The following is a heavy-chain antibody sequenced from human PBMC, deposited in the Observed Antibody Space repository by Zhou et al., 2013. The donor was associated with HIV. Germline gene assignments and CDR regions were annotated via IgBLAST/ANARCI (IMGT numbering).Heavy chain of an antibody. V-gene: IGHV1-69*05. CDR2: IIPIFGTA. CDR1: GGTFSSYA. CDR3: AREGYDFWSGYYHNWFDP. J-gene: IGHJ5*02. D-gene: IGHD3-3*01. Sequence: QVQLVQSGAEVKKPGSSVKVSCKASGGTFSSYAISWVRQAPGQGLEWMGGIIPIFGTANYAQKFQGRVTITTDESTSTAYMELSSLRSEDTAVYYCAREGYDFWSGYYHNWFDPWGQGTLVTVSS.